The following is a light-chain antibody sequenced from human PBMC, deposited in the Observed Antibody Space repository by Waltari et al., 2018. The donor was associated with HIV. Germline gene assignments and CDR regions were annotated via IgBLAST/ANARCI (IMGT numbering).Light chain of an antibody. Sequence: QSVLAQPRPVSGTPGQTVNIPRSGSTSNVRKNHVYWYQQVIGVAPKLHIYRNNQRPSGVPDRFSGSKSGTSASLAISGLRTEDEAEYYCAVWDDRLSGRLFGGGTKVTVL. V-gene: IGLV1-47*01. CDR2: RNN. J-gene: IGLJ2*01. CDR1: TSNVRKNH. CDR3: AVWDDRLSGRL.